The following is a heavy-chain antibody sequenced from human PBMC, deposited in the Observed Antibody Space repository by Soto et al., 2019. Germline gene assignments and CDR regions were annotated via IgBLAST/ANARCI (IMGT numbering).Heavy chain of an antibody. CDR2: ISYDGSNK. J-gene: IGHJ4*02. CDR1: GFTFSSYG. CDR3: AKDRAPKGAPRLVAVPGQFEY. D-gene: IGHD6-19*01. Sequence: QVQLVESGGGVVQPGRSLRLSCAASGFTFSSYGMHWVRQAPGKGLEWVAVISYDGSNKYYADSVKGRLTISRDNSKNTLHLKMKSRRTEDTAVYYCAKDRAPKGAPRLVAVPGQFEYWGQGTMVTVSS. V-gene: IGHV3-30*18.